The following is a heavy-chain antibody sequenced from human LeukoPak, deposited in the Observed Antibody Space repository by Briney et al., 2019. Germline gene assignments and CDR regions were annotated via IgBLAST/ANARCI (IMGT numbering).Heavy chain of an antibody. D-gene: IGHD2/OR15-2a*01. CDR1: GNYW. CDR3: VSFYETY. J-gene: IGHJ4*02. CDR2: INSDGSWT. Sequence: GGSLRLSCAASGNYWMHWVRQAPGKGLVWVSHINSDGSWTSYADSMKGRFTISKDNAKNTVYLQMNSLRAEDTAVYYCVSFYETYWGRGTLVTVSS. V-gene: IGHV3-74*01.